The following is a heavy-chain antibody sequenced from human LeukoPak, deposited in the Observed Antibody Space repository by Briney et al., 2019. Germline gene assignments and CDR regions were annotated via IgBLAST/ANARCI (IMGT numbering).Heavy chain of an antibody. D-gene: IGHD2/OR15-2a*01. CDR1: GNYW. CDR3: VSFYETY. J-gene: IGHJ4*02. CDR2: INSDGSWT. Sequence: GGSLRLSCAASGNYWMHWVRQAPGKGLVWVSHINSDGSWTSYADSMKGRFTISKDNAKNTVYLQMNSLRAEDTAVYYCVSFYETYWGRGTLVTVSS. V-gene: IGHV3-74*01.